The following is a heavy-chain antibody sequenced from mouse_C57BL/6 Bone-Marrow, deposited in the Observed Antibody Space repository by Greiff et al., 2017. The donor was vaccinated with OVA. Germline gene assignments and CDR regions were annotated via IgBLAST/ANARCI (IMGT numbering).Heavy chain of an antibody. CDR3: ARASYYGSRSFAY. J-gene: IGHJ3*01. V-gene: IGHV1-59*01. Sequence: QVQLQQPGAELVRPGTSVKLSCKASGYTFTSYWMHWVKQRPGQGLEWIGVIDPSDSYTNYNQKFKGKATLTVDTYSSTAYMQLSSLTFEDSAVYYCARASYYGSRSFAYWGQGTLVTVSA. CDR2: IDPSDSYT. CDR1: GYTFTSYW. D-gene: IGHD1-1*01.